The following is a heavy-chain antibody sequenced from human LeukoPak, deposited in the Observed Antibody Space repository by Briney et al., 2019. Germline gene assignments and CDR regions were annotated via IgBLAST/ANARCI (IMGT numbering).Heavy chain of an antibody. CDR3: ARHPIAAGGAYNWFDP. Sequence: PSETLSLTCTVSDTSINTYYWSWIRQPPGKGLEWIGYIYYSGSTNYNPSLKSRVTISVDTSKNQFSLKLSSVTAADTAVYYCARHPIAAGGAYNWFDPWGQGTLVTVSS. V-gene: IGHV4-59*01. CDR1: DTSINTYY. J-gene: IGHJ5*02. D-gene: IGHD6-13*01. CDR2: IYYSGST.